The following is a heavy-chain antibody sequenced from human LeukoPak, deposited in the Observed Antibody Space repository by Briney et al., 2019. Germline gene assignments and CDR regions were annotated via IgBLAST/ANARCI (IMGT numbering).Heavy chain of an antibody. CDR1: GYTFTSYD. Sequence: GASVKVSCKASGYTFTSYDMHWGREAPGQGLGWMGIINPSGGSASSAQKFQVRVTMTRYTATSTVYMEFSKLSSEETAVYYCARESAEAGGTWSFDYWGQGTLVTVSS. CDR3: ARESAEAGGTWSFDY. J-gene: IGHJ4*02. V-gene: IGHV1-46*01. D-gene: IGHD3-16*01. CDR2: INPSGGSA.